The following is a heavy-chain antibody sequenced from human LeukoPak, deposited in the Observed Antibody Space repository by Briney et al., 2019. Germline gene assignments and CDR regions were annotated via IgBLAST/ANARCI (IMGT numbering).Heavy chain of an antibody. D-gene: IGHD2-15*01. Sequence: SVKVSCKSYGGTFNTYTLNWVRQAPGQGFEWMGRVIPIYGTANYAQKFRGRITITTDESTSTAYMELSSLRSDDTAVYYCARGVVAVPEGSEYFQHWGQGTLLTVSS. CDR1: GGTFNTYT. V-gene: IGHV1-69*05. CDR2: VIPIYGTA. J-gene: IGHJ1*01. CDR3: ARGVVAVPEGSEYFQH.